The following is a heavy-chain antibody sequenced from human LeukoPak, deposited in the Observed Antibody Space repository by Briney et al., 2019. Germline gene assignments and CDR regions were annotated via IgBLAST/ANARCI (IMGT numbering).Heavy chain of an antibody. V-gene: IGHV1-24*01. CDR3: ALLMVRGVIGAFDI. Sequence: GASVKVSCKVSGYTLTELSMRWVRQAPGKGLEWMGGFDPEDGETIYAQKFQGRVTMTEDTSTDTAYMELSSLRSEDTAVYYCALLMVRGVIGAFDIWGQGTMVTVSS. CDR2: FDPEDGET. CDR1: GYTLTELS. D-gene: IGHD3-10*01. J-gene: IGHJ3*02.